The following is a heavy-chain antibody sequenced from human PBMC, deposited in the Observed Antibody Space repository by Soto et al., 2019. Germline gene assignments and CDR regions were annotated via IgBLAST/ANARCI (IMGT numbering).Heavy chain of an antibody. J-gene: IGHJ6*02. CDR3: VRQGIGNLHGLVDI. Sequence: QVQLHESGPGLVKPSETLSLTCTVSGGSIDGHNCAWIRQTPGKALEWIGYVYSTGGSEYNPSLKDRVTLSMDTSKRQFSLQMRSVTAADTAVYYCVRQGIGNLHGLVDIWGRGTTVTVSS. V-gene: IGHV4-59*08. CDR1: GGSIDGHN. D-gene: IGHD3-10*01. CDR2: VYSTGGS.